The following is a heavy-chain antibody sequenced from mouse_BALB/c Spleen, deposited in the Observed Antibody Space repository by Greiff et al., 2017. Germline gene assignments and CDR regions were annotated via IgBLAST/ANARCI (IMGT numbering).Heavy chain of an antibody. Sequence: VQLKQSGAELVKPGASVKLSCTASGFNINDTYMHWVKQRPEQGLEWIGRIDPANGNTKYDPKFQGKATITADTSSNTAYLQLSSLTSEDTAVYYCAHRSYWGQGTSVTVSS. D-gene: IGHD2-14*01. CDR2: IDPANGNT. J-gene: IGHJ4*01. CDR3: AHRSY. V-gene: IGHV14-3*02. CDR1: GFNINDTY.